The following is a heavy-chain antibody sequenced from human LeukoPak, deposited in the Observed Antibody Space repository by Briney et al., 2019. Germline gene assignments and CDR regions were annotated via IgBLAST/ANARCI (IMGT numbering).Heavy chain of an antibody. CDR3: ARGVVIAPQTFDY. CDR1: GYTFTSYY. V-gene: IGHV1-46*01. Sequence: ASVKVSCKASGYTFTSYYMHWVRQAPGQGLEWMGIINPSGGSTSYAQKFQDRVTMTRDKSTSTVYMELSSLRSGDTAVYYCARGVVIAPQTFDYWGQGTLVTVSS. D-gene: IGHD2-21*01. CDR2: INPSGGST. J-gene: IGHJ4*02.